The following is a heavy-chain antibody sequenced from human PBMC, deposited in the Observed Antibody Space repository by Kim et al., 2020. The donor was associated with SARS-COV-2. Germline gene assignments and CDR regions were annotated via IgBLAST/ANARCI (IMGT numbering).Heavy chain of an antibody. CDR3: ARDGAIWTGDGLFDT. D-gene: IGHD3-9*01. V-gene: IGHV4-59*13. CDR2: IYYSGAT. J-gene: IGHJ5*02. CDR1: GGSISGYY. Sequence: SETLSLTCTVSGGSISGYYWSWIRQPPGKGLEWIGYIYYSGATKYNPSLKSRVTISEDTSKNQFSLQLSSVTAADTAHYYCARDGAIWTGDGLFDTWGQGTLVTVSS.